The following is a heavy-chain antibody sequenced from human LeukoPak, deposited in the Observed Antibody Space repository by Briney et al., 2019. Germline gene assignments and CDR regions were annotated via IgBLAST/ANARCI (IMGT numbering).Heavy chain of an antibody. CDR3: ATLRFLEWLSPNNWFDP. D-gene: IGHD3-3*01. CDR2: FDPEDGET. V-gene: IGHV1-24*01. J-gene: IGHJ5*02. Sequence: ASVKVSCKVSGYTLTELSMHWVRQAPGKGLEWMGGFDPEDGETIYAQKFQGRVTMTEDTSTDTAYMELSSQRSEDTAVYYCATLRFLEWLSPNNWFDPWGQGTLVSVSS. CDR1: GYTLTELS.